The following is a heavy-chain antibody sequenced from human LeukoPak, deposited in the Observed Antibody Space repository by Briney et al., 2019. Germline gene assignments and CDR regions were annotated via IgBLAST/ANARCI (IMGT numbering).Heavy chain of an antibody. V-gene: IGHV3-23*01. Sequence: PGGSLRLSCAASGFTFSNYAMSWVRQAPGKGLEWVSAISGSGSSTDYADSVRGRFTISRDNPKNTLYLQMNSLRAEDTAVYYCAKGDPLYYFDYWGHRTLVTVSS. CDR3: AKGDPLYYFDY. CDR1: GFTFSNYA. CDR2: ISGSGSST. J-gene: IGHJ4*01.